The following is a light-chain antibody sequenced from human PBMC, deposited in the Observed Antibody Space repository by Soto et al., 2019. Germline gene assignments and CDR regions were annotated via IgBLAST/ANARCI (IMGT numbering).Light chain of an antibody. CDR3: CSHAGSDTYV. CDR1: SSDVGSGNV. Sequence: QSALTQPASVSGSPGQSITISCTGTSSDVGSGNVVSWYQHYPGKAPQLMIYEAFQRPSGVSSRFSGSKSGNTASLTISGLQAEDEAYYYCCSHAGSDTYVFGTGTKLTVL. V-gene: IGLV2-23*01. CDR2: EAF. J-gene: IGLJ1*01.